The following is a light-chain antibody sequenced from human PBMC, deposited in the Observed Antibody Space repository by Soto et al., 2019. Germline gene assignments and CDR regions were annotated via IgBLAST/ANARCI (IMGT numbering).Light chain of an antibody. CDR1: QSVLYSSNNKNY. V-gene: IGKV4-1*01. CDR2: WAS. Sequence: DIVMTQSPDSLAVSLGERATLNCKSSQSVLYSSNNKNYLAWYQQKPGQPPKLLIFWASTRESGAPDRFSGGGSGTDFTLTISSLQAEDVAVYYCQQYYSTPLTFGGGTKVDIK. CDR3: QQYYSTPLT. J-gene: IGKJ4*01.